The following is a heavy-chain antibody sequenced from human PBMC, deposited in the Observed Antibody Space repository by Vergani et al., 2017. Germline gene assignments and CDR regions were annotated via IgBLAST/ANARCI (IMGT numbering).Heavy chain of an antibody. J-gene: IGHJ4*02. D-gene: IGHD3-10*01. CDR3: AREPQAIMVRGVREASCFDY. Sequence: QVQLVQSGAEVKKPGASVKVSCKASGYTFTSYYMHWVRQAPGQGLEWMGIINPSGGSTSYAQKFQGRVTMTRDTSTSTVYMELSSLRSEDTAVYYCAREPQAIMVRGVREASCFDYWGQGTLVTVSS. CDR1: GYTFTSYY. V-gene: IGHV1-46*03. CDR2: INPSGGST.